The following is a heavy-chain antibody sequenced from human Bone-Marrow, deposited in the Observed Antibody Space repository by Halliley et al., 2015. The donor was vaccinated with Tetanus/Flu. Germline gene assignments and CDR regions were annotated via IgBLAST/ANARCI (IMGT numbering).Heavy chain of an antibody. Sequence: PGKGLGWMGRINPSDSNPNYSPSFQGQVTISADKSIGTVYLQWSSLKASDTAMYFCARQGSRGYWGQGSLVIVSS. J-gene: IGHJ4*02. CDR3: ARQGSRGY. V-gene: IGHV5-10-1*01. D-gene: IGHD3-10*01. CDR2: INPSDSNP.